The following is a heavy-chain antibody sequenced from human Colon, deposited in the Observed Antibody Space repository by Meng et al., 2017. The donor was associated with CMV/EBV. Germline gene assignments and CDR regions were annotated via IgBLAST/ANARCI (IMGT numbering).Heavy chain of an antibody. CDR1: GFTFTTFW. D-gene: IGHD6-13*01. CDR2: IKEDGTGQ. Sequence: GESLKISCAASGFTFTTFWMTWVRQAPGKGLEWVANIKEDGTGQWYVDSVKGRFTISRDTTKNTLYLEMNSLRVEDTAVYYCAKDLAAAGTLDYDYGMDVWGQGTTVTVSS. J-gene: IGHJ6*02. CDR3: AKDLAAAGTLDYDYGMDV. V-gene: IGHV3-7*01.